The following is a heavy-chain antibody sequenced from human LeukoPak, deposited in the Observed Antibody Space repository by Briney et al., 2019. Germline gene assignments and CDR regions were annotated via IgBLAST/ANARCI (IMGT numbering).Heavy chain of an antibody. CDR3: ARDIVYLIDEDYG. CDR1: GSSFNTYY. D-gene: IGHD4-17*01. Sequence: PSETLSLTCSVSGSSFNTYYWSWIRQPAGKALEWIGRIHTSGSADYSPSLQSRVTISVDMSKKEFSLKLTSVTAADTAVYYCARDIVYLIDEDYGWGQGTLVTASS. J-gene: IGHJ4*02. V-gene: IGHV4-4*07. CDR2: IHTSGSA.